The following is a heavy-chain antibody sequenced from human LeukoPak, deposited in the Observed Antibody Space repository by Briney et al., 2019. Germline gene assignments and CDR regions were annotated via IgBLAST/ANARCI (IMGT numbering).Heavy chain of an antibody. Sequence: GGSLRLSCAASGFTFSSYSMNWVRQAPGKGLEWISYISGSSSTIYYADSVKGRFTISRDNAKNSLYLQMNSLRAEDTAVYYCARYGDAWWFDPWGQGALVTVSS. D-gene: IGHD4-17*01. CDR3: ARYGDAWWFDP. V-gene: IGHV3-48*04. CDR1: GFTFSSYS. CDR2: ISGSSSTI. J-gene: IGHJ5*02.